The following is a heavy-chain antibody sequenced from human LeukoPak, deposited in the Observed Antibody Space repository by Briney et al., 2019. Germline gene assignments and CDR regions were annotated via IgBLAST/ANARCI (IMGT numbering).Heavy chain of an antibody. CDR2: ITSSSSYA. J-gene: IGHJ6*03. CDR3: ARDYGDYEPGRHHYYYYYMDV. D-gene: IGHD4-17*01. CDR1: GFTFSTYN. V-gene: IGHV3-21*01. Sequence: GGSLRLSCEASGFTFSTYNMNWVRQAPGKRLEWVSSITSSSSYAFYADSVKGRFTMSRDNAKKSLFLQMNSLRAEDTAVYYCARDYGDYEPGRHHYYYYYMDVWGKGTTVTVSS.